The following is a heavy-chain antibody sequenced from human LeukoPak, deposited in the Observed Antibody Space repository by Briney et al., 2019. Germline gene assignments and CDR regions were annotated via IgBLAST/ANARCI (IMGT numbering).Heavy chain of an antibody. CDR3: AREGGFYRPLDY. J-gene: IGHJ4*02. V-gene: IGHV4-4*02. D-gene: IGHD6-25*01. Sequence: SETLSLTCDVSGGSVTSTNWWTWFRQPPGKGLEWIGEAHLDGRTNYNPSLKSRLVMSADLPENHISLKLTSVTAADTAVYYCAREGGFYRPLDYSGQGTLVTVSS. CDR1: GGSVTSTNW. CDR2: AHLDGRT.